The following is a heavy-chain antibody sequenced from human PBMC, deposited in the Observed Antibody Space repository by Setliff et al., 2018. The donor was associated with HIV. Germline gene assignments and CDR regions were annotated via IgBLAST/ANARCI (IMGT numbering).Heavy chain of an antibody. V-gene: IGHV4-39*01. CDR3: ARRSLNSTPDAFGI. CDR1: GDSLSSGDSY. CDR2: IYYTGST. J-gene: IGHJ3*02. D-gene: IGHD1-26*01. Sequence: SETLSLTCSVSGDSLSSGDSYWAWIRQPPGKGLEWIGSIYYTGSTFSNPSLRSRVTISGDTTRSQFSLKLDSVTAADTALYYCARRSLNSTPDAFGIWGQGTMVTVSS.